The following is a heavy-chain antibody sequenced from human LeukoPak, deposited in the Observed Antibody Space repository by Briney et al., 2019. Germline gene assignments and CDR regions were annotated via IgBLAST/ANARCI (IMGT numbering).Heavy chain of an antibody. V-gene: IGHV3-43*02. D-gene: IGHD3-10*01. J-gene: IGHJ3*02. CDR3: AKVPPQTGFGYAFHI. CDR1: GFTFIIYA. Sequence: PGGSLRLSCAASGFTFIIYAMTWVHQAPGKGLKWVSFISGDNGSTYYADSVKGRFTISRDNCKNSLYLQMNSLTTEDTALYYCAKVPPQTGFGYAFHIWGQGTMVTVSS. CDR2: ISGDNGST.